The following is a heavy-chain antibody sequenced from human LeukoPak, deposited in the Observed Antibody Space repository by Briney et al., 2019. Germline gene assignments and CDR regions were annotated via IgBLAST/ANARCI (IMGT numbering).Heavy chain of an antibody. Sequence: GGSLRLSCAASGFTFSSYAMSWVRQAPGKGLEWVSAISGSGGSTYYADSVKGRFTISRDNSKNTLYLQMNSLRAEDTAVYHCTQDRWEMTIGDAFAFWGPGTMVAVSS. CDR1: GFTFSSYA. CDR2: ISGSGGST. D-gene: IGHD1-26*01. CDR3: TQDRWEMTIGDAFAF. V-gene: IGHV3-23*01. J-gene: IGHJ3*01.